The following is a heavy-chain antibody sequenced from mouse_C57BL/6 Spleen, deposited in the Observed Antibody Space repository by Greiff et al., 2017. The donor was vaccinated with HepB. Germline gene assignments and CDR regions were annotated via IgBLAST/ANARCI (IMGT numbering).Heavy chain of an antibody. J-gene: IGHJ4*01. CDR3: ARVYYSTYYAMDY. D-gene: IGHD2-5*01. V-gene: IGHV5-4*03. CDR1: GFTFSSYA. CDR2: ISDGGSYT. Sequence: EVNVVESGGGLVKPGGSLKLSCAASGFTFSSYAMSWVRQTPEKRLEWVATISDGGSYTYYPDNVKGRFTISRDNAKNNLYLQMSHLKSEDTAMYYCARVYYSTYYAMDYWGQGTSVTVSS.